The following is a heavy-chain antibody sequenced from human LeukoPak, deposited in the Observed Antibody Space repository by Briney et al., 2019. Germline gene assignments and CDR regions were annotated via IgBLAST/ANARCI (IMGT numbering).Heavy chain of an antibody. CDR2: INAGNGNT. Sequence: ASVKVSCKASGYTFTSYAMHWVRQAPGQRLEWMGWINAGNGNTKYSQKFQGRVTITRDTSASTAYMELSSLRSEDTAVYYCARDMRVRYFDWLFVYWGQGTLVTVSS. J-gene: IGHJ4*02. CDR3: ARDMRVRYFDWLFVY. V-gene: IGHV1-3*01. CDR1: GYTFTSYA. D-gene: IGHD3-9*01.